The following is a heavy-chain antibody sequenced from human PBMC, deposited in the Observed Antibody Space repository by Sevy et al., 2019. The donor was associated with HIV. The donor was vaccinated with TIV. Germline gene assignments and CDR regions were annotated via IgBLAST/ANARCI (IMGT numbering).Heavy chain of an antibody. J-gene: IGHJ4*02. CDR1: GFTFSDYH. CDR2: ISSRGSTE. Sequence: GESLKISCGASGFTFSDYHMTWIRQAPGKGLEWVAYISSRGSTEHYADSVKGRFTISRDNVKNSLYLQMDSLRGEDTAVYYCAREADYYFDSWGQGSLVTVSS. V-gene: IGHV3-11*01. D-gene: IGHD2-21*02. CDR3: AREADYYFDS.